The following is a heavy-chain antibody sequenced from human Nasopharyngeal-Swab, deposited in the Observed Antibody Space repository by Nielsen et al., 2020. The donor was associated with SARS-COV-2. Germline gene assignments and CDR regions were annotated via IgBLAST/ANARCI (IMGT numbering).Heavy chain of an antibody. D-gene: IGHD3-22*01. V-gene: IGHV3-30-3*01. CDR3: ASTPLDSSGYYYAFHY. CDR1: EFTFSRYT. J-gene: IGHJ4*02. Sequence: GGSLRPPCAAPEFTFSRYTMHWVRQAPGKGLEWVAVISYDGSNKYYADSVKGRFTISRDISKNTLYLQMNSLRAEDTAVFYCASTPLDSSGYYYAFHYWGRGTLVTVSS. CDR2: ISYDGSNK.